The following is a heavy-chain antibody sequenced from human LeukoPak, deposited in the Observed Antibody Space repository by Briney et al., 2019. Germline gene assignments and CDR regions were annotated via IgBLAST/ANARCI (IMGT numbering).Heavy chain of an antibody. D-gene: IGHD3-22*01. CDR3: ARGGLVYYDSSGYGGAFDI. J-gene: IGHJ3*02. V-gene: IGHV1-2*02. CDR2: INPNSGGT. CDR1: GYTFTGYY. Sequence: ASVKVSCKASGYTFTGYYMHWVRQAPGQGLEWMGWINPNSGGTNYAQKFQGRVTITTDESTSTAYMELSSLRSEDTAVYYCARGGLVYYDSSGYGGAFDIWGQGTMVTVSS.